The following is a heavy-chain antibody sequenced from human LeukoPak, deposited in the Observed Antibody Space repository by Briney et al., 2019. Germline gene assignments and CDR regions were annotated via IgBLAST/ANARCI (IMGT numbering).Heavy chain of an antibody. J-gene: IGHJ4*02. CDR2: IIPIFGTA. Sequence: SVKVSCKASGCTFSSYAISWVRQAPGQGLEWMGGIIPIFGTANYAQKFQGRVTITADESTSTAYMELSSLRSENTAVYYCARDGPKRYYFDNWGQGTLVTVSS. CDR3: ARDGPKRYYFDN. V-gene: IGHV1-69*13. D-gene: IGHD4-17*01. CDR1: GCTFSSYA.